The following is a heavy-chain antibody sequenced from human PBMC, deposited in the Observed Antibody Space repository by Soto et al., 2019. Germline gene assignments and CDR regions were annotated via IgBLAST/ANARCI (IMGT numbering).Heavy chain of an antibody. Sequence: QVQLVQSGAEVKKPGSSVKVSCKASGGTFSSYAISWVRQAPGQGLEWMGGIIPSFGTANYAQKFQGRVTITADKATSTAYMELSSLRSEETAVYYCARASFVSGAPHNSDLGYYVRVDYYFGMAFWGTGTTVTVSS. CDR1: GGTFSSYA. V-gene: IGHV1-69*06. CDR3: ARASFVSGAPHNSDLGYYVRVDYYFGMAF. CDR2: IIPSFGTA. D-gene: IGHD3-22*01. J-gene: IGHJ6*04.